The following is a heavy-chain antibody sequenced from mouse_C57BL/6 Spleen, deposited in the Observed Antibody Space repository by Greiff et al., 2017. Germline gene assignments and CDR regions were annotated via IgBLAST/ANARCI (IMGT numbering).Heavy chain of an antibody. Sequence: QVQLQQPGAELVRPGTSVKLSCKASGYTFTSYWMHWVKQRPGQGLEWIGVIDPSDSYTNYNQKFKGQATLTVDTSSSTAYMQLSSLTSEDSAVYYCARDGNPLDYWGQGTTLTVSS. V-gene: IGHV1-59*01. CDR3: ARDGNPLDY. J-gene: IGHJ2*01. CDR1: GYTFTSYW. CDR2: IDPSDSYT. D-gene: IGHD2-1*01.